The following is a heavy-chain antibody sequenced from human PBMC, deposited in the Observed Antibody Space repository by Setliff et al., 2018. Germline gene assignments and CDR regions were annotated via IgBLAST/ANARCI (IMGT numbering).Heavy chain of an antibody. CDR2: NSNSGGVK. V-gene: IGHV3-48*04. CDR1: GFIFSTYW. D-gene: IGHD5-18*01. J-gene: IGHJ4*02. Sequence: GGSLRLSCAASGFIFSTYWMNWGRQAPGKGLEWVSYNSNSGGVKYYTDSVKGRFTFSRDNAKNSLYLQMNSLRAADMAVYYCARDQRSYGYRAFDFWGQGTLVTVSS. CDR3: ARDQRSYGYRAFDF.